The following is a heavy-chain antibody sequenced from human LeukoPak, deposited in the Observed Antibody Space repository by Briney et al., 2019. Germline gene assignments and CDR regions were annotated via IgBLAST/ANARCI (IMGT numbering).Heavy chain of an antibody. V-gene: IGHV5-51*01. CDR1: GYSFTSYW. CDR3: ARAGTYYYYHTDV. CDR2: IHPGDSDT. J-gene: IGHJ6*03. D-gene: IGHD6-19*01. Sequence: GESLKISCKGSGYSFTSYWIGWVRQMPGKGLEWMGIIHPGDSDTRYSPSFQGQVTISADKSISTAYLQWSSLKASDTAIYYCARAGTYYYYHTDVWGKGTTVTVFS.